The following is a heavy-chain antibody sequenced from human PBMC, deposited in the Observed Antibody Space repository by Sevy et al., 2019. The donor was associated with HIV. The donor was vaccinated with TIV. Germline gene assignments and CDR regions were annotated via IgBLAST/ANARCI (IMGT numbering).Heavy chain of an antibody. V-gene: IGHV3-23*01. CDR1: GFTFSSYA. CDR3: ARHDYGDYIDSY. CDR2: ISGSGGST. J-gene: IGHJ4*02. D-gene: IGHD4-17*01. Sequence: GGSLRLSCAASGFTFSSYAMSWVRQAPGKWLEWVSAISGSGGSTYYADSVKGRFTISRDNSKNTLYLQMNSLRAEDTAVYYCARHDYGDYIDSYWGQGTLVTVSS.